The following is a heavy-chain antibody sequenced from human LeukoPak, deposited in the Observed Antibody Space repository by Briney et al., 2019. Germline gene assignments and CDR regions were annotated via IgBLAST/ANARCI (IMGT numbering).Heavy chain of an antibody. J-gene: IGHJ4*02. CDR2: IIPIFGTA. Sequence: SVKVSCKASAGTFSSYAISWVRQAPGQGLEWMGRIIPIFGTANYAQKFQGRVTITTDESTSTAYMELSSLRSEDTAVYYCARSNLAYCGGDCYFDYWGQGTLVTVSS. V-gene: IGHV1-69*05. CDR3: ARSNLAYCGGDCYFDY. D-gene: IGHD2-21*02. CDR1: AGTFSSYA.